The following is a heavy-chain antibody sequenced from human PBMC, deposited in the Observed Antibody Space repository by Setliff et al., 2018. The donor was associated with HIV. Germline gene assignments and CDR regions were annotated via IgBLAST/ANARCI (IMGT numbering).Heavy chain of an antibody. CDR2: ISTSGSIK. CDR1: GFTFSSYE. J-gene: IGHJ3*01. CDR3: ARDIRHMEYYDSTGYAFDV. Sequence: PGGSLRLSCAASGFTFSSYEMNWVRQAPGKGLEWLSYISTSGSIKYYADSVKGRFTISRDNAKNSVYLQMSSLRAEDTAVYYCARDIRHMEYYDSTGYAFDVWGQGTRVTVSS. V-gene: IGHV3-48*03. D-gene: IGHD3-22*01.